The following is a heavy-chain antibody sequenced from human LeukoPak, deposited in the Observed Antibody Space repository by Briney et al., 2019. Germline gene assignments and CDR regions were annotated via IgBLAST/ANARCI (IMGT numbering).Heavy chain of an antibody. Sequence: PLETLSLTCTVSGGSISSYYWSWIRQPPGKGLEWIGYIYYSGSTNYNPSLKSRVTISVDTSKNQFSLKLSSVTAADTAVYYCAGGGYGWFDPWGQGTLVTVSS. CDR1: GGSISSYY. V-gene: IGHV4-59*01. CDR3: AGGGYGWFDP. D-gene: IGHD1-26*01. J-gene: IGHJ5*02. CDR2: IYYSGST.